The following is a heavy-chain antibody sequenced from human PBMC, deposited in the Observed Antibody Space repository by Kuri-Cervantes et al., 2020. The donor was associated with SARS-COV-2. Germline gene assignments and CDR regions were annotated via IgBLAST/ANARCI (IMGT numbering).Heavy chain of an antibody. D-gene: IGHD3-10*01. V-gene: IGHV1-8*02. J-gene: IGHJ3*02. CDR3: ARDRSSSSPNVFDI. Sequence: ASVKVSCKASGYTFTSYGISWVRQAPGQGLEWMGWMNPNTGNSGYAQNFRGRVTMTRDTSINTAYMELSSLRSDDTAVYYCARDRSSSSPNVFDIWGQGTMVTVSS. CDR2: MNPNTGNS. CDR1: GYTFTSYG.